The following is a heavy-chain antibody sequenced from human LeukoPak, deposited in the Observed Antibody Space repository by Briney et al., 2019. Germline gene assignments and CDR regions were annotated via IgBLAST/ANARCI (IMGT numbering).Heavy chain of an antibody. CDR2: IRGNGGGT. V-gene: IGHV3-23*01. D-gene: IGHD3-10*01. CDR1: GFTFSNYA. CDR3: AKDQIGVLPDAFDI. J-gene: IGHJ3*02. Sequence: GGSLRLSCAASGFTFSNYAMTWVRQAPGKGLEWVSSIRGNGGGTFYADSVKGRFTISRDNSENTLFLQMNSLRADDAAIYYCAKDQIGVLPDAFDIWGQGTMVSVSS.